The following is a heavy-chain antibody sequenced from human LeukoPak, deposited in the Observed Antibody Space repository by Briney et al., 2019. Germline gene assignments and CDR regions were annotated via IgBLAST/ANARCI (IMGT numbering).Heavy chain of an antibody. CDR2: IGAYNGNT. Sequence: ASVKVSCKASGYTFTIYGISWVRQAPGQGLEWMGWIGAYNGNTNYAQKLQGRVTMTTNTSTGTAYMELRSLRSDDTAVYYCARDTSGSSSYFDYWGQGTLVTVSS. D-gene: IGHD6-13*01. CDR3: ARDTSGSSSYFDY. CDR1: GYTFTIYG. V-gene: IGHV1-18*01. J-gene: IGHJ4*02.